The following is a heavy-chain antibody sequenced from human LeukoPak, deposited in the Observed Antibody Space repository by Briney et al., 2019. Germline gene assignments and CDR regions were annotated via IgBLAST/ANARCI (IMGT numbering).Heavy chain of an antibody. CDR3: ARAGDLIVVAMGAFDV. CDR1: GGSISNYY. CDR2: IFYSGST. D-gene: IGHD2-15*01. V-gene: IGHV4-59*12. J-gene: IGHJ3*01. Sequence: SETLSLTCTVSGGSISNYYWSWIRQPPGKGLEWIGFIFYSGSTNYNPSLKSRVIISVDTSKNQFSLKLNSVTAADTALYYCARAGDLIVVAMGAFDVWGQGTMVTVSS.